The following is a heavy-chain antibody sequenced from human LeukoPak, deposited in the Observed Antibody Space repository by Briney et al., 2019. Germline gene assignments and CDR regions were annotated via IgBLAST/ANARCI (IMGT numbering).Heavy chain of an antibody. J-gene: IGHJ4*02. CDR3: AKDPCSSGWHVDY. CDR1: GFSFSSYG. D-gene: IGHD6-19*01. CDR2: ISYDGSNK. Sequence: GRSLRLSCAASGFSFSSYGMHWVRQAPGKGLEWVAVISYDGSNKYYADSVKGRFTISRDNSKNTLYLQMNSLRAEDTAVYYCAKDPCSSGWHVDYWGQGTLVTVSS. V-gene: IGHV3-30*18.